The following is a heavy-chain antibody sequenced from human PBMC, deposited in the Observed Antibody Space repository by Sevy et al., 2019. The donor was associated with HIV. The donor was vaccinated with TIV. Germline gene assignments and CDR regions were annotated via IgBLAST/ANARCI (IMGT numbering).Heavy chain of an antibody. D-gene: IGHD5-12*01. J-gene: IGHJ6*02. Sequence: ASVKVSCKASGDTFGNYAIAWVRQAPGQGLEWMGGIIPVFGSANSEPKFQDRVTITADVSTSTAYMELRSLTSEDTAVYYCARANPDGYNYSYYYGMDVWGQGTTVTVSS. CDR1: GDTFGNYA. CDR3: ARANPDGYNYSYYYGMDV. V-gene: IGHV1-69*13. CDR2: IIPVFGSA.